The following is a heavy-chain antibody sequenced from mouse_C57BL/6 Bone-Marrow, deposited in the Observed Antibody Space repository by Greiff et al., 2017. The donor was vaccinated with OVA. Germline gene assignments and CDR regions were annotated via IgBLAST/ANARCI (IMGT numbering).Heavy chain of an antibody. V-gene: IGHV5-6*01. CDR2: ISSGGCYT. CDR1: GFTFSSYG. Sequence: EVQLVESGGGLVKPGGSLKLSCAASGFTFSSYGMSWVRQTPDKRLEWVATISSGGCYTYYPDSVKGRFTISRDNAKNTLYLQMSSLKSEDTAMYYCGRHYFSYFGYWGKGTTLTVSS. J-gene: IGHJ2*01. CDR3: GRHYFSYFGY.